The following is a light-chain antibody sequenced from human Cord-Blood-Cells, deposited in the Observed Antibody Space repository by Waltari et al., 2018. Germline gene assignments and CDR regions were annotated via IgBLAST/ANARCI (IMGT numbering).Light chain of an antibody. CDR2: EAN. J-gene: IGLJ3*02. V-gene: IGLV6-57*03. CDR1: SGSIASNY. Sequence: NFMLTQPHSVSESPGKTVTISCTRSSGSIASNYVQWYQQRPGSAPTTVIYEANQSPSGVPDRFSGSIDSSSNSASLTISGLKTEDEADYYCQSYDSSLWVFGGGTKLTVL. CDR3: QSYDSSLWV.